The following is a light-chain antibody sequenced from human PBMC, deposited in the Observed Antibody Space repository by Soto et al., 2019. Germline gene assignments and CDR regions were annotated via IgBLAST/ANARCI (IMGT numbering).Light chain of an antibody. CDR1: HSVSSSY. V-gene: IGKV3-20*01. J-gene: IGKJ5*01. CDR3: QQYGSSPPIT. CDR2: GAS. Sequence: EIVLTQSPGTLSLSPGERATLSCRASHSVSSSYLAWYQQKPGQAPRLLIYGASSRATGIPDRFSGSGSGTDFTLTISSLEPEDFALYYCQQYGSSPPITFGQGTRLEIK.